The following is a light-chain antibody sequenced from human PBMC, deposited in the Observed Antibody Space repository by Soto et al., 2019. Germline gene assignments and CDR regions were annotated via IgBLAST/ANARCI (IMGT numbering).Light chain of an antibody. Sequence: QSALTQPASVSGSPGQSITISCTGTSSDGGGYDYVSWYQQHPGKAPKLMIYDVTNRPSGVSNRFSCSKSGNTASLTISGLQAEDEADYYCSSYTSSSTVIFGGGTKVTVL. CDR2: DVT. CDR1: SSDGGGYDY. CDR3: SSYTSSSTVI. J-gene: IGLJ2*01. V-gene: IGLV2-14*01.